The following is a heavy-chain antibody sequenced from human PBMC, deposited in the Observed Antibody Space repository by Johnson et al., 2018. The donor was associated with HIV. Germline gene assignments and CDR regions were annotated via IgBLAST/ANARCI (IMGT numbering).Heavy chain of an antibody. J-gene: IGHJ3*02. CDR2: ISGSGGSK. Sequence: VQLVESGGGLVQPGGSLRLSCAASGFNFSNYAMTWVRQAPGKGLEWVSSISGSGGSKYFADSVKGRFTISRDNSKNTLYLQMNSLRAEDTAVYYCARAEQLAGGAFDIWGQGTMVTVSS. CDR3: ARAEQLAGGAFDI. D-gene: IGHD6-6*01. CDR1: GFNFSNYA. V-gene: IGHV3-23*04.